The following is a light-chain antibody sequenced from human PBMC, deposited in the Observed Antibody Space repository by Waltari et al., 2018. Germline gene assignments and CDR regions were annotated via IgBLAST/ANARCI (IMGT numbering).Light chain of an antibody. CDR2: NNN. V-gene: IGLV1-44*01. Sequence: QSVLTQPPSASGTPGQRVTIACFGSRSNTGHMILSLYLPVPGTAPKRLIYNNNQRPSGVPERFSGSKSGTSASLAISWLQSEDEAEYSCAAWDDSLKGWVFGGGTRLTVL. J-gene: IGLJ3*02. CDR1: RSNTGHMI. CDR3: AAWDDSLKGWV.